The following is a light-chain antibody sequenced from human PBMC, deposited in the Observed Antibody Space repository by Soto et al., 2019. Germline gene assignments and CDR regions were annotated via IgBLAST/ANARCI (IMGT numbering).Light chain of an antibody. CDR1: NIGSES. CDR2: DDS. Sequence: SYELTQPPSVSVAPGQTARITCGGNNIGSESVHWYQQKPGQAPVLVVYDDSDRPSGIPERFSGSNSGNTATLTISRVEAGDEADYFCQVWDSSSDHVVFGGGTQLTVL. V-gene: IGLV3-21*02. CDR3: QVWDSSSDHVV. J-gene: IGLJ2*01.